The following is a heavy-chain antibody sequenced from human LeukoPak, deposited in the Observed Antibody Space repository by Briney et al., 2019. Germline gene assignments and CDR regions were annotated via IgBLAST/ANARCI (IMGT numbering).Heavy chain of an antibody. V-gene: IGHV3-30*04. CDR1: GFTFSNYA. CDR2: ISNDGSNK. D-gene: IGHD4-17*01. CDR3: ASMTTVTTDDY. Sequence: PGGSLRLSCAGSGFTFSNYAMHWVRQAPGKGLEWVAVISNDGSNKYYADSVKGRFTISRDNSKNTLYLQMNSLRAEDTAVYYCASMTTVTTDDYWGQGTLVTVSS. J-gene: IGHJ4*02.